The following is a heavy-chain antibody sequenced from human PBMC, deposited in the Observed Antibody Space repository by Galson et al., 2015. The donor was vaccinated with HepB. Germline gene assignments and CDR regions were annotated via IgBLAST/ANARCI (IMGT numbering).Heavy chain of an antibody. CDR1: GFTFTSYA. Sequence: SLRLSCAASGFTFTSYAMSWVRQTSGKELEWVSAISGSGGSTYYADSVKGRFAISRDNSKRTLDLQMDSLRPEDTAVYYCAKSTGYYDTGGYYYWGQGTLVTVSS. D-gene: IGHD3-22*01. V-gene: IGHV3-23*01. J-gene: IGHJ4*02. CDR3: AKSTGYYDTGGYYY. CDR2: ISGSGGST.